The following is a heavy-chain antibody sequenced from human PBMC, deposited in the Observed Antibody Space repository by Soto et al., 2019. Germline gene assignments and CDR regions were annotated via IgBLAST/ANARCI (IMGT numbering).Heavy chain of an antibody. D-gene: IGHD3-10*01. J-gene: IGHJ3*02. CDR1: GFTFSSYS. V-gene: IGHV3-48*01. CDR2: ISSSSSTI. CDR3: ARSQLLWFGELLSPHAFDI. Sequence: GGSLRLSCAASGFTFSSYSMNWVRQAPGKGLEWVSYISSSSSTIYYADSVKGRFTISRDNAKNSLYLQMNSLRAEDTAVYYCARSQLLWFGELLSPHAFDIWGQGTMVTVSS.